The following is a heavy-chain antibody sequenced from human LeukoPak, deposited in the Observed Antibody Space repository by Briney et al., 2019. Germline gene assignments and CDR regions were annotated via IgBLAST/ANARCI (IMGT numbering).Heavy chain of an antibody. CDR1: GGSISSGGYY. CDR3: ARVPIFVGSGYYYYDY. D-gene: IGHD3-22*01. CDR2: IYYSGST. Sequence: SQTLSLTCTVSGGSISSGGYYWSWIRQHPGKGLEWIGYIYYSGSTYYNPSLKSRVTISVDTSKNQFSLKPSSVTAADTAVYYCARVPIFVGSGYYYYDYWGRGTLVTVSS. V-gene: IGHV4-31*03. J-gene: IGHJ4*02.